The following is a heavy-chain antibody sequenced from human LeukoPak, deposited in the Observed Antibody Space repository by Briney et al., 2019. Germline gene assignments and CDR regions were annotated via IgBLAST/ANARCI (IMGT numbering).Heavy chain of an antibody. CDR3: AKDLDT. V-gene: IGHV3-23*01. CDR2: LSSSGRST. J-gene: IGHJ4*02. CDR1: GLTFGTYA. Sequence: PGESLRLSCAASGLTFGTYAMSWVRQAPGKGLEWVSTLSSSGRSTYYADSVRGRFTISRDNSRNTLYLQMNSLRAEDTAVYYCAKDLDTGGQGTLITVSS.